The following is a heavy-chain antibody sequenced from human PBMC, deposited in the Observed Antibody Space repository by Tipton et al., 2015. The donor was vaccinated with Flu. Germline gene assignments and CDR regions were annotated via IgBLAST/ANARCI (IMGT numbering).Heavy chain of an antibody. D-gene: IGHD4-11*01. CDR1: GGSISSGSYY. CDR2: ICPGSP. CDR3: ARRTFSNYVSEPKNWFDV. Sequence: TLSLTCTVSGGSISSGSYYWSWIRQPAGKGLEWIGNICPGSPYYNPSLRSRVTMSIDRSNVQFSLRLTSVTAADTAVYFCARRTFSNYVSEPKNWFDVWGQGTLVTVSS. V-gene: IGHV4-61*09. J-gene: IGHJ5*02.